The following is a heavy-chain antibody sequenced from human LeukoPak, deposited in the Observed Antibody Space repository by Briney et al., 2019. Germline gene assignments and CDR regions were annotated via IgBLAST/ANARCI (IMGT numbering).Heavy chain of an antibody. J-gene: IGHJ6*03. CDR1: GFTFDDYG. CDR2: INWNGGST. Sequence: PGGSLRLSCAASGFTFDDYGMSWVRQAPGKGLEWVSGINWNGGSTGYADSVKGRFTISRDNAKNSLYLQMNSLRAEDTALYYRARDNIRSKSRYYYYYYMDVWGKGTTVTVSS. D-gene: IGHD1-14*01. CDR3: ARDNIRSKSRYYYYYYMDV. V-gene: IGHV3-20*04.